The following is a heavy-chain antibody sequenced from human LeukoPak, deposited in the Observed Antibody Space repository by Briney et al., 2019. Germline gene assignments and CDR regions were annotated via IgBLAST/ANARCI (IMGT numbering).Heavy chain of an antibody. CDR2: ISGSGGT. Sequence: GGSLRLSCAASGFTFSTNGMTWVRQAPGKGLECVSAISGSGGTLYADSVKGRFTISRHNSKNTLYLQMNSLRAEDTAVYYCASQYYDILTGSPTHAFDIWGQGTMVTVSS. CDR1: GFTFSTNG. D-gene: IGHD3-9*01. J-gene: IGHJ3*02. V-gene: IGHV3-23*01. CDR3: ASQYYDILTGSPTHAFDI.